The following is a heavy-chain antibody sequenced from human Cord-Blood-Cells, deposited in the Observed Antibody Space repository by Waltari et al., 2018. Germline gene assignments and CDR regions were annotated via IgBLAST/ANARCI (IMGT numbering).Heavy chain of an antibody. CDR2: VKQDGSEK. CDR1: GFPFSSYW. J-gene: IGHJ4*02. CDR3: ARDDNWNYDY. Sequence: EVQLVESGGGLVQPGGSLRLSCAAPGFPFSSYWMSWVRQAPGKGQEWVANVKQDGSEKYYVDSVKGRVTISRDNAKSSLYLQMNSLRAEDTAVYYCARDDNWNYDYWGQGTLVTVSS. V-gene: IGHV3-7*01. D-gene: IGHD1-20*01.